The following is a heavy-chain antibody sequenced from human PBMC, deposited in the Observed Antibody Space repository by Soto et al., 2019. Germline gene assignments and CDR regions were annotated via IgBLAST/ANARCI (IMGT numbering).Heavy chain of an antibody. CDR2: MSGSGGST. Sequence: EVQLLESGGGLVQPGGSLRLSCAASGFTFSSYAMSWVRQAPGKGLEWVSAMSGSGGSTYYADSVKGRFPISRDNSKNTLYLQMSSLGAEDTAVYYCAKDIPAAMGAFDIWGQGTMVTVSS. D-gene: IGHD2-21*01. CDR3: AKDIPAAMGAFDI. J-gene: IGHJ3*02. V-gene: IGHV3-23*01. CDR1: GFTFSSYA.